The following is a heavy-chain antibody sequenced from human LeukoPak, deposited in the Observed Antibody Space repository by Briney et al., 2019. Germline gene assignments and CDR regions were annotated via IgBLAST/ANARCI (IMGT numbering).Heavy chain of an antibody. Sequence: GGSLRLSCAASGFTFSSYAMNWVRQAQGKGLEWVSSISGSGDSTYYVDSVKGRFTISRDISKNTLYLQMNSLRAEDTALYYCAKERGYSGSSLDYWGQGTLLTVSS. J-gene: IGHJ4*02. V-gene: IGHV3-23*01. CDR2: ISGSGDST. D-gene: IGHD1-26*01. CDR3: AKERGYSGSSLDY. CDR1: GFTFSSYA.